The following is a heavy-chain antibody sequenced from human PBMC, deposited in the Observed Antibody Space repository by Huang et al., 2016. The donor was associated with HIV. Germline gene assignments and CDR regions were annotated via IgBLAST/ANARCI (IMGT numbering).Heavy chain of an antibody. D-gene: IGHD6-13*01. V-gene: IGHV3-30*18. CDR2: ISYDGKTK. CDR3: AKGGSAAAVLDF. CDR1: GFTFRSYG. J-gene: IGHJ4*02. Sequence: QVQLVESGGGVVQPGRSLRISCAASGFTFRSYGMHWVRQAPGKGLEGVAVISYDGKTKYYVDSVKGRFSISRDNSKTTVYLQLNSLRVEDTAVYYCAKGGSAAAVLDFWGQGTLVTVSS.